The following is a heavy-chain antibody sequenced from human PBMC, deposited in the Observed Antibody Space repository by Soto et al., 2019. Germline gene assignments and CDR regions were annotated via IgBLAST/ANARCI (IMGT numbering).Heavy chain of an antibody. J-gene: IGHJ4*02. CDR3: ARPRGSWCFDY. CDR2: IKEDGSEK. CDR1: GFTFSSSW. Sequence: PGGTLRLSCAASGFTFSSSWMSWVPQAPGKGLEWVANIKEDGSEKYYVDSVKGRFTISRDNAKNSLYLQMNSLRAEDTAVYYCARPRGSWCFDYWGQGTLVTVSS. V-gene: IGHV3-7*01. D-gene: IGHD2-8*01.